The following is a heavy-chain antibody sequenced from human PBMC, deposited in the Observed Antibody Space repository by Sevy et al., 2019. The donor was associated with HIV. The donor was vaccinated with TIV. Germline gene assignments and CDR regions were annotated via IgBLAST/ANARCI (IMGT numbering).Heavy chain of an antibody. CDR3: ARRYFDL. Sequence: GGSLRLSCDASGFTFDMYWMQWVRQAPGKGLEWVANIRQDGNEIYYAASVRGRFTISRDNAKGSLYLPMNNLRVEDTATYYCARRYFDLWGQGTLATVSS. CDR1: GFTFDMYW. V-gene: IGHV3-7*03. J-gene: IGHJ4*02. CDR2: IRQDGNEI.